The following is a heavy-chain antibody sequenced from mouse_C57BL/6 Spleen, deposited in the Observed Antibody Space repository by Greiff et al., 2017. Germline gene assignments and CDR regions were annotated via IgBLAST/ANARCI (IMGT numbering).Heavy chain of an antibody. CDR2: IYPGGGYT. CDR3: ARHDYNAMDY. V-gene: IGHV1-63*01. CDR1: GYTFTNYW. Sequence: VQLQQSGAELVRPGTSVKMSCKASGYTFTNYWIGWAKQRPGHGLEWIGDIYPGGGYTNYNEKFKGKATLTADKSSSTAYMQCSSLTSEDSAIYYGARHDYNAMDYWGQGTSVTVSS. J-gene: IGHJ4*01.